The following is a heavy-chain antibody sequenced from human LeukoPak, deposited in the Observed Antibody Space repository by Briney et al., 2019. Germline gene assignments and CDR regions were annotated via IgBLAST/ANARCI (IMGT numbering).Heavy chain of an antibody. CDR3: AMGANRAAMVVDY. D-gene: IGHD3-16*01. Sequence: PSETLSLTCTVSGGSISSSSYYWGWIRQPPGKGLEWIVSIYYSGSTYYNPSLKSRVTISVDTSKNQFSLKLSSVTAADTAVYYCAMGANRAAMVVDYWGQGTLVTVSS. CDR1: GGSISSSSYY. V-gene: IGHV4-39*01. J-gene: IGHJ4*02. CDR2: IYYSGST.